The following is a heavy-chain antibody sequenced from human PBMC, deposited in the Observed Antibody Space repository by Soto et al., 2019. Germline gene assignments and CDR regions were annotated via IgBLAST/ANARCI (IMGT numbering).Heavy chain of an antibody. V-gene: IGHV4-30-4*01. J-gene: IGHJ4*02. D-gene: IGHD3-22*01. CDR1: GGSISSGDYY. CDR2: IYYSGST. CDR3: ARQPSYPDHYDCSVFSDY. Sequence: SETLSLTCTVCGGSISSGDYYWSWIRQPPGKGLEWIGYIYYSGSTYYIPSLKSQVTISVDTSKNQFSLKLSSVTAADTAVYYCARQPSYPDHYDCSVFSDYWGQGTPVTVSS.